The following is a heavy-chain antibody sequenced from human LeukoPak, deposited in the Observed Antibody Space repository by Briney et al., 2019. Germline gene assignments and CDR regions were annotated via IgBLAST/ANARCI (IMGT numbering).Heavy chain of an antibody. J-gene: IGHJ4*02. D-gene: IGHD6-19*01. V-gene: IGHV3-30*02. CDR2: IRYDGSNK. CDR1: GFTFSSYG. CDR3: TTDPLLAVAGQNFDY. Sequence: PGGSLRLSCAASGFTFSSYGMHWVRQAPGKGLEWVAFIRYDGSNKYYADSVKGRFTISRDNSKNTLYLQMNSLKTEDTAVYYCTTDPLLAVAGQNFDYWGQGTLVTVSS.